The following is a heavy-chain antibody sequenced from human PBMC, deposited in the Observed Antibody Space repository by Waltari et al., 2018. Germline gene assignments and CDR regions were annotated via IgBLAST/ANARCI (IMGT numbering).Heavy chain of an antibody. CDR3: TTLFGDFWSGYFFDF. D-gene: IGHD3-3*01. J-gene: IGHJ4*02. CDR2: VKRKSDGGAR. CDR1: GFTFSNAW. Sequence: EVQLVESGGGLVKPGGSLRLSCAASGFTFSNAWMSWVRQAPGKGLEWVGRVKRKSDGGARDYSAPVKGRFTISRDDSENTLYLQMNSLKTEDTAVYYCTTLFGDFWSGYFFDFWGQGTLVTVSS. V-gene: IGHV3-15*01.